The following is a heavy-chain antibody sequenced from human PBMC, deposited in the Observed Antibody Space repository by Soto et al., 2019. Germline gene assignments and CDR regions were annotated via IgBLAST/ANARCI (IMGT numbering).Heavy chain of an antibody. CDR1: GDSVTSNVW. V-gene: IGHV4-4*02. CDR2: AYHNGLT. D-gene: IGHD6-19*01. J-gene: IGHJ4*02. Sequence: SETLSLTCTVSGDSVTSNVWWSWVRQPPGKGLEWIGEAYHNGLTDYNPSLESRVTMSVDTTKNEFSLKLTPLTAADTAIYYCARDAAVPGESDRFDYWGQGTLVTVSS. CDR3: ARDAAVPGESDRFDY.